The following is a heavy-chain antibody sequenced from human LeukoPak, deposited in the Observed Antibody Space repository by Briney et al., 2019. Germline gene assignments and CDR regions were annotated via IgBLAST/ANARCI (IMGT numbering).Heavy chain of an antibody. V-gene: IGHV1-8*01. D-gene: IGHD3-16*02. CDR3: ARGSHDYVWGSYRYTLLFDY. CDR1: GYTFTSYD. Sequence: GASVKVSCKASGYTFTSYDINWVRQATGQGLEWMGWMNPNSGNTGYAQKFQGRVTMTRNTSISTAYMELSSLRSEDTAVYYCARGSHDYVWGSYRYTLLFDYWGQGTLVTVSS. CDR2: MNPNSGNT. J-gene: IGHJ4*02.